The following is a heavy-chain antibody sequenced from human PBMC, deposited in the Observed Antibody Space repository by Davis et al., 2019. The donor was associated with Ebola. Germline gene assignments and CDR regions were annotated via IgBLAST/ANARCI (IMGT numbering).Heavy chain of an antibody. CDR1: GYTFTSYG. V-gene: IGHV1-18*01. J-gene: IGHJ4*02. CDR2: ISAYNGNT. CDR3: ARDGHKGASDQTGDY. Sequence: ASVKVSCKASGYTFTSYGISWVRQAPGQGLEWMGWISAYNGNTNYAQKLQGRVTMTTDTSTSTAYMELRSLRSDDTAVYYCARDGHKGASDQTGDYWGQGTLVTVSS. D-gene: IGHD4/OR15-4a*01.